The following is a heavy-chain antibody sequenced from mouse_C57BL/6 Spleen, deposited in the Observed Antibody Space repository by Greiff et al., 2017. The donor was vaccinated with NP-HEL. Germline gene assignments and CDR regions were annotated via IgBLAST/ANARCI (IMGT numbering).Heavy chain of an antibody. V-gene: IGHV1-50*01. Sequence: QVQLQQPGAELVKPGASVKLSCKASGYTFTSYWMQWVKQRPGQGLEWIGEIDPSDSYTNYNQKFKGKATLTVDTSSSTAYMQLSSLTSEDSAVYYCASYSNISFAYWGKGTLVTVSA. D-gene: IGHD2-5*01. CDR3: ASYSNISFAY. J-gene: IGHJ3*01. CDR2: IDPSDSYT. CDR1: GYTFTSYW.